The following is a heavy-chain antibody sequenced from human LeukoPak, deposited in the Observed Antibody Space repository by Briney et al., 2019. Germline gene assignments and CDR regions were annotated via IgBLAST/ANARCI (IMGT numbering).Heavy chain of an antibody. V-gene: IGHV3-23*01. Sequence: PGASLRLSCAASGFTFSNYAMTWVRQAPGKGLEWVSAVSAGGGDTYYADSVKGRFTISRDNSKSTLYLQMNSLRAEDTAVYYCAKDYCTGTNCYGDYWGQGTLVTVSS. D-gene: IGHD2-2*01. J-gene: IGHJ4*02. CDR2: VSAGGGDT. CDR3: AKDYCTGTNCYGDY. CDR1: GFTFSNYA.